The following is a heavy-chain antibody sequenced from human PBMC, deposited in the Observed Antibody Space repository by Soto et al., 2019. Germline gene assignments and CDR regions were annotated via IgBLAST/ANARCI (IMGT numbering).Heavy chain of an antibody. D-gene: IGHD1-1*01. Sequence: SVKVSCKASGGTFSSYTISWVRQAPGQGLEWMGRIIASLGIANYAQNFQGRVTITADKSATTAYMELSSLRSEDTALYYCARAVDAYNYFDYWGQGTLVTVSS. CDR2: IIASLGIA. V-gene: IGHV1-69*02. CDR1: GGTFSSYT. J-gene: IGHJ4*02. CDR3: ARAVDAYNYFDY.